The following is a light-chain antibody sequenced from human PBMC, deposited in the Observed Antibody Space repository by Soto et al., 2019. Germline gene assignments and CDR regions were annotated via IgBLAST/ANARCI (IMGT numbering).Light chain of an antibody. CDR3: SLYISASTYV. CDR2: EVS. V-gene: IGLV2-18*01. CDR1: SSDVGSYNR. Sequence: QSALTQPPSVSGSPGQSVTISCTGTSSDVGSYNRVSWYQQPPGTAPKLMIYEVSNRPSGVPDRFSGSKSGNTASLTISGLQAEDEADYYCSLYISASTYVFGTGPKVAAL. J-gene: IGLJ1*01.